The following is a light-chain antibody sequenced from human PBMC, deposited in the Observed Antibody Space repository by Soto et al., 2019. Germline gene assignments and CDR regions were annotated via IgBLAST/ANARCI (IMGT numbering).Light chain of an antibody. CDR1: QSVDNK. V-gene: IGKV3-15*01. CDR2: GAS. CDR3: QQYSDWWT. Sequence: VMTQSPATLSVSPGERATLSCRASQSVDNKLAWYQQKTGQAPRLLIYGASTRATGIPASFSGSGSLTDFTLIISSLQPEDFAVYYCQQYSDWWTFGPGTKVENK. J-gene: IGKJ1*01.